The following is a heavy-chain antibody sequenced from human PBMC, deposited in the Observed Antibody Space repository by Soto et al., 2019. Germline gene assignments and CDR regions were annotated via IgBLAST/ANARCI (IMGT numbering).Heavy chain of an antibody. CDR1: GFTFSSYP. Sequence: GGSLRLSCAASGFTFSSYPMSWVRQAPGKGLEWVSGISGSGGSTYYADSVKGRFTISGDNSKNTLYLLMNSLRAEDTAVYYCGEDFVYYGMDVWGPGTTVTVSS. CDR3: GEDFVYYGMDV. J-gene: IGHJ6*02. D-gene: IGHD3-3*01. CDR2: ISGSGGST. V-gene: IGHV3-23*01.